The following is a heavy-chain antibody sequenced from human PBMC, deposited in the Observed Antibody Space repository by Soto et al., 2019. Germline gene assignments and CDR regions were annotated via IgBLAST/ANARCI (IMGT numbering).Heavy chain of an antibody. CDR2: IWYDGSNK. V-gene: IGHV3-33*01. Sequence: PGGSLRLSCAASGFTFSSYGMHWVRQAPGKGLEWVAVIWYDGSNKYYADSVKGRFTISRDNSKNTLYLQMNSLRAEDTAVYYCARDWDQRYTSSWFFAYWGQGTLVTVSS. CDR1: GFTFSSYG. J-gene: IGHJ4*02. D-gene: IGHD6-13*01. CDR3: ARDWDQRYTSSWFFAY.